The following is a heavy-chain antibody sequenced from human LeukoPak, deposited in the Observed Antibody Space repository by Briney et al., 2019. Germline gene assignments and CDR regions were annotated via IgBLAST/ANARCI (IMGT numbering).Heavy chain of an antibody. CDR1: GFTFTSSA. V-gene: IGHV1-58*01. CDR3: AADYGDYAYNWFDP. J-gene: IGHJ5*02. CDR2: IVVGSGNT. D-gene: IGHD4-17*01. Sequence: ASVKVSCKASGFTFTSSAVPWVRQARGQRLEWIGWIVVGSGNTNYAQKFQERVTITRDMSIRTAYMELSSLRSEDTAVYYCAADYGDYAYNWFDPWGQGTLVTVSS.